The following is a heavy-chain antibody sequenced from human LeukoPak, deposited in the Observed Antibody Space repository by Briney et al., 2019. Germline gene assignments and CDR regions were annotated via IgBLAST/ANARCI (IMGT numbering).Heavy chain of an antibody. CDR2: IYYSGST. Sequence: SETLSLTCTVSGGSISSGGYYWSWIRQRPGKGPEWIGYIYYSGSTYYNPSLKSRVTISVDTSKNQFSLKLSSVTAADTAVYYCARGLNPPFDYWGQGTLVTVSS. CDR3: ARGLNPPFDY. V-gene: IGHV4-31*03. J-gene: IGHJ4*02. CDR1: GGSISSGGYY.